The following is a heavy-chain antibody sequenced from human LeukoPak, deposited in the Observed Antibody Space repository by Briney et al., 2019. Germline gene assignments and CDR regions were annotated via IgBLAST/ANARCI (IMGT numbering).Heavy chain of an antibody. CDR2: ISGSGGST. J-gene: IGHJ4*02. CDR1: GFTFSSYA. V-gene: IGHV3-23*01. D-gene: IGHD3-16*02. Sequence: GGSLRLSCAASGFTFSSYAMSWVRQAPGKGLEWVSAISGSGGSTYYADSVRGRFTISRDNSKNTLYLQMNSLRAEDTAVYYCAKDYVWGSYRYTGFDYWGQGTLVTVSS. CDR3: AKDYVWGSYRYTGFDY.